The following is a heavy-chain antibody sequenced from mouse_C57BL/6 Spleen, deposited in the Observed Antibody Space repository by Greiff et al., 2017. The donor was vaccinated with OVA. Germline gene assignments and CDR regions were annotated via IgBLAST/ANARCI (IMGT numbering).Heavy chain of an antibody. V-gene: IGHV1-18*01. CDR2: INPNNGGT. CDR1: GYTFTDYN. CDR3: ARSYYGSSYVEYWYFDV. Sequence: EVQLQESGPELVKPGASVKIPCKASGYTFTDYNMDWVKQSHGKSLEWIGDINPNNGGTIYNQKFKGKATLTVDKSSSTAYMELRSLTSEDTAVYYYARSYYGSSYVEYWYFDVWGTGTTVTVSS. D-gene: IGHD1-1*01. J-gene: IGHJ1*03.